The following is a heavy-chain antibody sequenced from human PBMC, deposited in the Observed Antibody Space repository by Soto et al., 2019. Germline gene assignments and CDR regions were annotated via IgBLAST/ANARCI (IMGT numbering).Heavy chain of an antibody. D-gene: IGHD3-3*01. V-gene: IGHV3-33*01. CDR1: GFTFSSYG. J-gene: IGHJ4*02. CDR3: ARDPYYAPKFYFDY. Sequence: GGSLRLSCAASGFTFSSYGMHWVRQAPGKGLEWVAVIWYDGSNKYYADSVKGRFTISRDNSKNTLYLQMNSLRAEDTAVYYCARDPYYAPKFYFDYWGQGTLVTVSS. CDR2: IWYDGSNK.